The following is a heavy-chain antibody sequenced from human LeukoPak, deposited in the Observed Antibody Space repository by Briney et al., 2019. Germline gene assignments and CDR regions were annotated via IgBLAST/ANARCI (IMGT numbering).Heavy chain of an antibody. V-gene: IGHV3-21*01. J-gene: IGHJ4*02. CDR1: GFTFSSYS. Sequence: MTGGSLRLSCAASGFTFSSYSMTWVRQAPGKGLEWVSSISSSSSYIYYADSVKGRFTISRDNAKNSLYLQMNSLRAEDTAVYYCARDLDDSSGYGYWGQGTLVTVSS. CDR3: ARDLDDSSGYGY. CDR2: ISSSSSYI. D-gene: IGHD3-22*01.